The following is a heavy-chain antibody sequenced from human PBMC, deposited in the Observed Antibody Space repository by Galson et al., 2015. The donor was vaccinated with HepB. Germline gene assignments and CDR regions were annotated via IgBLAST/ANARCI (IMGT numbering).Heavy chain of an antibody. D-gene: IGHD2-2*01. V-gene: IGHV3-48*01. CDR2: ISSSSSTI. CDR3: AGEGLGYCSTSGCLRDYFHY. J-gene: IGHJ4*02. CDR1: GFLFSSYS. Sequence: SLRLSCAASGFLFSSYSMNWVRQAPGKGLEWVSSISSSSSTIYYAASVKGRFTISRDNAKNLLYLQMNSLRVEDTAVYYCAGEGLGYCSTSGCLRDYFHYWGQGTLVTVSS.